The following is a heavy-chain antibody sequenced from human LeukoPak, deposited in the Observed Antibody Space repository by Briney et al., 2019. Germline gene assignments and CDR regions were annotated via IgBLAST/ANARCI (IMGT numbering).Heavy chain of an antibody. Sequence: ASVKVSCKASGYTFTGYYMHRVRQAPGQGLEWMGWINPNSGGTNYAQKFQGRVTMTRDTSISTAYMELSRLRSDDTAVYYCARGPWFGELYRRTVKYYFDYWGQGTLVTVSS. J-gene: IGHJ4*02. CDR2: INPNSGGT. V-gene: IGHV1-2*02. D-gene: IGHD3-10*01. CDR1: GYTFTGYY. CDR3: ARGPWFGELYRRTVKYYFDY.